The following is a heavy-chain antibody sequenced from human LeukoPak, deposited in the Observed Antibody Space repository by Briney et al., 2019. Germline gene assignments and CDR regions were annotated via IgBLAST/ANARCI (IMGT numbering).Heavy chain of an antibody. CDR2: INPSGGST. J-gene: IGHJ4*02. D-gene: IGHD4-17*01. Sequence: ASVKVSCKASGYTFTSYYMHWVRQAPGQGLEWMGIINPSGGSTSYAQKFQGRVTMTRDTSTSTVYMELRSLRSEDTATYFCARLLYGDQTGDFDYWGQGTLVTVSS. CDR3: ARLLYGDQTGDFDY. CDR1: GYTFTSYY. V-gene: IGHV1-46*01.